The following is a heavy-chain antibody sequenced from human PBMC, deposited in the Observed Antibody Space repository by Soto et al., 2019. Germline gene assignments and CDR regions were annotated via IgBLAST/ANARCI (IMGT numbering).Heavy chain of an antibody. CDR1: GFNFSDHY. CDR2: ISGSSRYT. V-gene: IGHV3-11*06. D-gene: IGHD6-19*01. Sequence: GSLRLSCAASGFNFSDHYMNWVRQAPGKGLERVSYISGSSRYTNFADSVKGRFTISRDNAKNSLYLQMNSLRVEDTAVYYCARHTSGWHYYDYWGQGTPVTVSS. CDR3: ARHTSGWHYYDY. J-gene: IGHJ4*02.